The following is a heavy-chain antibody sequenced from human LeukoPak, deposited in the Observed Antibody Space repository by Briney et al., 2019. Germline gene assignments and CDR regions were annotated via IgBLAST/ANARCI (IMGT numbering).Heavy chain of an antibody. J-gene: IGHJ6*02. CDR3: ARQQAGYDFWSGYYPSNYYYGMDV. D-gene: IGHD3-3*01. Sequence: GGSLRLSCAASGFTFSSYWMSWVRQAPGKGLEWVANLKQDGSEKYYVDSVKGRFTISRDNAKNSLYLQMNSLRAEDTAVYYCARQQAGYDFWSGYYPSNYYYGMDVWGQGTTVTVSS. CDR2: LKQDGSEK. V-gene: IGHV3-7*03. CDR1: GFTFSSYW.